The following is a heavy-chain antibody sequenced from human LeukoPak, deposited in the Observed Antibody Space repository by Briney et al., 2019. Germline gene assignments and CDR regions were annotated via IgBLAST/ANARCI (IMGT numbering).Heavy chain of an antibody. D-gene: IGHD2-15*01. V-gene: IGHV4-38-2*01. CDR3: ARRGYCSGGSCGYMDV. Sequence: SETLSLTCAVSGYSISSGYYWGWIRPPPGKGPEWIGSIYHSGSTYYNPSLKSRVTISVDTSKNQFSLKLSSVTAADTAVYYCARRGYCSGGSCGYMDVWGKGTTVTVSS. CDR1: GYSISSGYY. CDR2: IYHSGST. J-gene: IGHJ6*03.